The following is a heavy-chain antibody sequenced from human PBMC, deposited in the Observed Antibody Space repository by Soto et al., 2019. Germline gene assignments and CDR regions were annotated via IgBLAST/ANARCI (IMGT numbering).Heavy chain of an antibody. J-gene: IGHJ6*04. Sequence: SETLSLTCSVYGGSFSDYYLSWIRQPPGKGLEWIGEINHSGSTNYNPSLKSRVTISVHTSKNQFSLKLSSVTAADTAVYYCARARKGSGSDYYYHYGMDVWGKGTTVTVSS. V-gene: IGHV4-34*01. CDR1: GGSFSDYY. D-gene: IGHD3-3*01. CDR3: ARARKGSGSDYYYHYGMDV. CDR2: INHSGST.